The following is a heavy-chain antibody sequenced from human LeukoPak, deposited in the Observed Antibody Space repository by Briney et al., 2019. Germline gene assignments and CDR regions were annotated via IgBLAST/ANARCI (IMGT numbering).Heavy chain of an antibody. CDR3: ARDVTMTNWFDP. CDR2: ISYDGSNK. CDR1: GFTFSSYG. V-gene: IGHV3-30*03. D-gene: IGHD3-22*01. Sequence: GGSLRLSCAASGFTFSSYGMHWVRQAPGKGLEWVAVISYDGSNKYYADSVKGRFTISRDNAKNSLYLQMNSLRAEDTAVYYCARDVTMTNWFDPWGQGTLVTVSS. J-gene: IGHJ5*02.